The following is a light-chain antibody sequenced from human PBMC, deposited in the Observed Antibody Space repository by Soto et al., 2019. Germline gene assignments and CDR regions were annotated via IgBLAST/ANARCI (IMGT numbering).Light chain of an antibody. CDR2: GAS. CDR1: QSVINSY. Sequence: ETVLTQSPGTLSLSPGERATLSCRASQSVINSYLAWYQQKPGQAPRLLIYGASTRATGIPDRFSGSGSGTDFPLTISRLEAEDSAVYYCQQYGSSVYPFGQGTKMEIK. J-gene: IGKJ2*01. V-gene: IGKV3-20*01. CDR3: QQYGSSVYP.